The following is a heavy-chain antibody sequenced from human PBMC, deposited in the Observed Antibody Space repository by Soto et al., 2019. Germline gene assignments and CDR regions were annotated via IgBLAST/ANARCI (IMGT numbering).Heavy chain of an antibody. J-gene: IGHJ4*02. CDR1: GFTFRDYY. Sequence: PGGSLRLSCAGSGFTFRDYYMGWIRQAPGKVLEWVSYISSSGSTTYYAASVKGRFTISRDNTKNSLYLQMTTLRDEDTAVYYCARVSASGWHVNGRDYFDSWGQGTLVTVSS. D-gene: IGHD6-19*01. CDR3: ARVSASGWHVNGRDYFDS. CDR2: ISSSGSTT. V-gene: IGHV3-11*01.